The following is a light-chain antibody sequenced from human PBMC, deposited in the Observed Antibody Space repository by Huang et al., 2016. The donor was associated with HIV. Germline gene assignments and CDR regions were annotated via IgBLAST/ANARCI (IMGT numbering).Light chain of an antibody. CDR1: QRINSY. V-gene: IGKV1-39*01. CDR3: QQSYNTPT. J-gene: IGKJ1*01. Sequence: DIQMTQSPSSLSASVGYRVTITCRASQRINSYLNWYQQKPGKAPNLLIYGASSLQSGVPSRFSGSGSGTDFTLTISSLQPEDFATYYCQQSYNTPTFGHGTKVEI. CDR2: GAS.